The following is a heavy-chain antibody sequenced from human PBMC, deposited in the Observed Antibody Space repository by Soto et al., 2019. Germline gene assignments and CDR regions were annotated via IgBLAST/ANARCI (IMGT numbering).Heavy chain of an antibody. CDR3: ARYGSGSYYNRSPFSWFDP. D-gene: IGHD3-10*01. V-gene: IGHV1-3*01. CDR1: GYRFTSYA. J-gene: IGHJ5*02. CDR2: INAGNGNT. Sequence: ASVKVSCTASGYRFTSYAMHWVRQAPGQRLEWMGWINAGNGNTKYSQKFQGRVTITRDTSASTAYMELSSLRSEDTAVYYCARYGSGSYYNRSPFSWFDPWGQGTLVTVSS.